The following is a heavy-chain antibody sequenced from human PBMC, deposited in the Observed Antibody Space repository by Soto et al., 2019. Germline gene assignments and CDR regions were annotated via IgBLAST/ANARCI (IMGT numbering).Heavy chain of an antibody. V-gene: IGHV3-23*01. D-gene: IGHD2-2*01. CDR2: ISGSGGST. J-gene: IGHJ5*02. CDR1: GFTFSSYA. Sequence: GGSLRLSCAASGFTFSSYAMSWVRQAPGKGLEWVSAISGSGGSTYYADSVKGRFTISRDNAKNPLYLQMNSLRAEDTAVYYCAKVPVEYQLLPNWFDPWGQGTLVTVSS. CDR3: AKVPVEYQLLPNWFDP.